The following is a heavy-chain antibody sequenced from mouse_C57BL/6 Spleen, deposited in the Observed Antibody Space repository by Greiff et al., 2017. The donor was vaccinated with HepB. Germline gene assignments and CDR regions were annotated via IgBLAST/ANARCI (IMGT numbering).Heavy chain of an antibody. D-gene: IGHD4-1*01. J-gene: IGHJ2*01. CDR3: TTGELGRG. CDR1: GFNIKDDY. CDR2: IDPENGDT. V-gene: IGHV14-4*01. Sequence: VQLKQSGAELVRPGASVKLSCTASGFNIKDDYMHWVKQRPEQGLEWIGWIDPENGDTEYASKFQGKATITADTSSNTAYLQLSSLTSEDTAVYYCTTGELGRGWGQGTTLTVSS.